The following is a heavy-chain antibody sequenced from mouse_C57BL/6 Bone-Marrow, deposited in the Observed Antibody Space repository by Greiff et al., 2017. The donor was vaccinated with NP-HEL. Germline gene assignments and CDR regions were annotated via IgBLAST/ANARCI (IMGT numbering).Heavy chain of an antibody. CDR3: ARMGYYYGSSPWYFDV. CDR2: IWTGGGT. Sequence: VKLLESGPGLVAPSQSLSITCTVSGFSLTSYAISWVRQPPGKGLEWLGVIWTGGGTNYNSALKSRLSISKDNSKSQVFLKMNSLQTDDTARYYCARMGYYYGSSPWYFDVWGTGTTVTVSS. V-gene: IGHV2-9-1*01. D-gene: IGHD1-1*01. CDR1: GFSLTSYA. J-gene: IGHJ1*03.